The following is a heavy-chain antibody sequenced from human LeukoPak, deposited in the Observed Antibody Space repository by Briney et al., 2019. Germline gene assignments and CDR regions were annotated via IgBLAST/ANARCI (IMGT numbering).Heavy chain of an antibody. CDR2: FNPEDGET. J-gene: IGHJ3*02. CDR3: ATGRYCSRTTCFVRGTFDI. D-gene: IGHD2-2*01. CDR1: GYTLAVLS. Sequence: ASVKVSCKVSGYTLAVLSMHWVRQAPGKGLEWMGGFNPEDGETIYAQKFQGRVTMTEDTSTETAYMELSSLRSEDTAVYYCATGRYCSRTTCFVRGTFDIWGQGTMVTVSS. V-gene: IGHV1-24*01.